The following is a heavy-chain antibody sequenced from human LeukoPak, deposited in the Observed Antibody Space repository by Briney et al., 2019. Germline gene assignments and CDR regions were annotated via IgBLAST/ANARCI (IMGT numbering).Heavy chain of an antibody. CDR3: AKVPNFGYDGVF. Sequence: PGGSLRLSCAASGFTFSSYGMHWVRQAPGKGLEWVAVISYDGSNKYYADSVKGRFTISRDNSKNTLYLQMNSLRAEDTAVYYCAKVPNFGYDGVFGGQGTLVTVSS. V-gene: IGHV3-30*18. CDR1: GFTFSSYG. D-gene: IGHD3-22*01. J-gene: IGHJ4*02. CDR2: ISYDGSNK.